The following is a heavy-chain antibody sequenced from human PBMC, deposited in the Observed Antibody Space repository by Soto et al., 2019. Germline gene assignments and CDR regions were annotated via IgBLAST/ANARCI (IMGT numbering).Heavy chain of an antibody. CDR1: GFAFSNFA. Sequence: GGSLRLSCAASGFAFSNFAMTWVRQAPGKGLEWVSSISDSGRTTFYADSVKGRFTVSRDNSKNTLYLQMNSLRAEDTALYYCAEELSSNSGKHFGYWGQGTLVTISS. CDR2: ISDSGRTT. CDR3: AEELSSNSGKHFGY. V-gene: IGHV3-23*01. J-gene: IGHJ4*02. D-gene: IGHD3-10*01.